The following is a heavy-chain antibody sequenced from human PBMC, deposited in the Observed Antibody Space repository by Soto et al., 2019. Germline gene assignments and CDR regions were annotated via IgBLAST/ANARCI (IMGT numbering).Heavy chain of an antibody. CDR1: GGSFSGYY. CDR3: ARNPPWFGDSSYYYYGMDV. D-gene: IGHD3-10*01. CDR2: INHSGST. J-gene: IGHJ6*02. V-gene: IGHV4-34*01. Sequence: KAAETLSLTCAVYGGSFSGYYWSWIRQPPGKGREWIGEINHSGSTNYNPSLKSRVTISVDTSKNQFSLKLSSVTAADTAVYYCARNPPWFGDSSYYYYGMDVWGQGTTVTVSS.